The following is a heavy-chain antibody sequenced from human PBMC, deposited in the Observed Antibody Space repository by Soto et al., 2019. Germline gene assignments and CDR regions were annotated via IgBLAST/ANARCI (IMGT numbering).Heavy chain of an antibody. J-gene: IGHJ4*02. V-gene: IGHV4-34*01. D-gene: IGHD3-10*01. Sequence: PSETLSLTCAVYGGSFSGYYWSWIRQPPGKGLEWIGEINYSGSTNYNPSLKSRVTISVDTSKNQFSLKLSSVTAADTAVYYCARGPVTMVRGVGYYFDYWGQGTLVTVSS. CDR1: GGSFSGYY. CDR3: ARGPVTMVRGVGYYFDY. CDR2: INYSGST.